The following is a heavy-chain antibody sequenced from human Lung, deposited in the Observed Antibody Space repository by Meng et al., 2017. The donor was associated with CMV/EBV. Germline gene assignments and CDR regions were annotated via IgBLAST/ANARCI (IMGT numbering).Heavy chain of an antibody. V-gene: IGHV3-21*01. CDR2: TSSSGSYI. J-gene: IGHJ6*02. CDR1: KFTFSSYS. CDR3: ARDDSVYTGYYPIDYFYSLDV. Sequence: GGSXRLSCAASKFTFSSYSMNWVRQAPGKGLEWVSSTSSSGSYIYYADSVKGRFTISRDNAKNSLYLQMNSLRVEDTAVYYCARDDSVYTGYYPIDYFYSLDVWXQGTTVTVSS. D-gene: IGHD3-9*01.